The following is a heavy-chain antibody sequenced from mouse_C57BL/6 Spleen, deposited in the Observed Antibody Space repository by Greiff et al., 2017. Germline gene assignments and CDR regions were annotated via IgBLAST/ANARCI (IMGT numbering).Heavy chain of an antibody. Sequence: EVMLVESGPELVKPGASVKMSCKASGYTFNDYNMHWVKQSHGKSLEWIGYINPNHGGTSYNPKFKGKATLTVNKSSSTAYMELRSLTSEDSAVYYCARGIYDGYPAYWGQGTLVTVAA. D-gene: IGHD2-3*01. V-gene: IGHV1-22*01. J-gene: IGHJ3*01. CDR1: GYTFNDYN. CDR3: ARGIYDGYPAY. CDR2: INPNHGGT.